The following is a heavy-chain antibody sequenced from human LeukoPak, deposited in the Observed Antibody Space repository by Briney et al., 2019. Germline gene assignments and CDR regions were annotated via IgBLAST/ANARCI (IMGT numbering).Heavy chain of an antibody. CDR1: GDSISTSSYY. CDR3: ARHKDYYYSYMDV. J-gene: IGHJ6*03. CDR2: IYYSEST. V-gene: IGHV4-39*01. Sequence: SETLSLTCSVSGDSISTSSYYWGWIRQPPGQGLEWIGTIYYSESTYYNPALTSRVTISVDTSKHQFSLKLSSVTAADTAVYYCARHKDYYYSYMDVWGKGTTVTISS.